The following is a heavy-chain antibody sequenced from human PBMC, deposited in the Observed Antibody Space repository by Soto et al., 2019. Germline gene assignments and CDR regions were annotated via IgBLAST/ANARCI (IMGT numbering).Heavy chain of an antibody. CDR3: ARDGAGDYYYYYGMDV. CDR1: GGTFSSYA. Sequence: SVKVSCKASGGTFSSYAISWVRQAPGQGLEWMGGIIPIFGTANYAQKFQGRVTITADESTSTAYMELSSLRSEDTAVYYCARDGAGDYYYYYGMDVWGQGTTVTVSS. D-gene: IGHD2-21*02. CDR2: IIPIFGTA. V-gene: IGHV1-69*13. J-gene: IGHJ6*02.